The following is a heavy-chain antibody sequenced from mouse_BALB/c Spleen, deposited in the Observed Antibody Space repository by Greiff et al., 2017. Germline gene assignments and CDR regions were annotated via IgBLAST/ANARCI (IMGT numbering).Heavy chain of an antibody. V-gene: IGHV1-4*02. Sequence: QVQLQQSAAELARPGASVKMSCKASGYTFTSYTMHWVKQRPGQGLEWIGYINPSSGYTEYNQKFKDKTTLTADKSSSTAYMQLSSLTSEDSAVYYCARGTTVVYYYAMDYWGQGTSVTVSS. CDR2: INPSSGYT. D-gene: IGHD1-1*01. CDR3: ARGTTVVYYYAMDY. J-gene: IGHJ4*01. CDR1: GYTFTSYT.